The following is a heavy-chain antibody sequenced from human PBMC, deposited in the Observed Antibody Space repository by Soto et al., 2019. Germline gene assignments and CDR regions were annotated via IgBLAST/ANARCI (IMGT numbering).Heavy chain of an antibody. D-gene: IGHD6-19*01. CDR3: ARGNYSSGWYWNYYYYGMDV. CDR2: ISAYNGNT. Sequence: QVQLVQSGAEVKKHGASVKVSCKASGYTFTSYGISWVRQAPGQGLEWMGWISAYNGNTNYAQKLQGRVTMTTDTSTSTAYRELRSLRSDDTAVYYCARGNYSSGWYWNYYYYGMDVWGQGTTVTVAS. V-gene: IGHV1-18*01. J-gene: IGHJ6*02. CDR1: GYTFTSYG.